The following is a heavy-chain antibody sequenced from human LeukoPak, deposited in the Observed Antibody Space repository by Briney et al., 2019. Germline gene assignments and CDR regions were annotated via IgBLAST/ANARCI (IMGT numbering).Heavy chain of an antibody. CDR1: GGSITSNNYF. V-gene: IGHV4-30-4*01. D-gene: IGHD2-21*01. J-gene: IGHJ3*02. Sequence: SQTLSLTCNVSGGSITSNNYFWSWIRQPPGEGLEWIGYIRYNGGAYYNPSLQSRATMSVDTSKNQFSLRLSSVTAPVTAIYYCAREVIAPADSDAFDIWGQGTMVTVS. CDR2: IRYNGGA. CDR3: AREVIAPADSDAFDI.